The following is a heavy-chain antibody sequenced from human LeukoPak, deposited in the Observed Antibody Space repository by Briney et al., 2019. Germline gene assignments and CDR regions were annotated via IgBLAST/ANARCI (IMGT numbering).Heavy chain of an antibody. D-gene: IGHD3-10*02. Sequence: GGSLRLSCAASGFTFSSYAMNWVRQAPGKGLEYVSAISSNGGSTYYANSVKGRSTISRDNAKNSLYLQMNSLRAEDTAVYYCAELGITMIGGVWGKGTTVTISS. CDR3: AELGITMIGGV. CDR2: ISSNGGST. J-gene: IGHJ6*04. CDR1: GFTFSSYA. V-gene: IGHV3-64*01.